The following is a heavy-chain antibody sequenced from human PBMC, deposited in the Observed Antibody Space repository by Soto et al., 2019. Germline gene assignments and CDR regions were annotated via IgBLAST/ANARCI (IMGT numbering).Heavy chain of an antibody. CDR1: GYSFTSYW. V-gene: IGHV5-51*01. D-gene: IGHD3-22*01. J-gene: IGHJ4*02. Sequence: GESLKISCKGSGYSFTSYWIGWVRQMPGKGLEWMGIIYPGDSDTRYSPSFQGQVTISADKSISTAYLQWSSLKASDTAMYYCARQGSDSSGYYYFYYWGQGSLVAVSS. CDR3: ARQGSDSSGYYYFYY. CDR2: IYPGDSDT.